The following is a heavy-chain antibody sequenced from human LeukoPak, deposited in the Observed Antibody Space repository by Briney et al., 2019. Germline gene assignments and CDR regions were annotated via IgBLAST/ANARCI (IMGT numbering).Heavy chain of an antibody. Sequence: PGGSLRLSCVASGFTFSDYTMHWVRQAPGKGLEYVSAISSSGATTYYANSVKDRFTISRDNSKNTLYLQMGSLRADDMAVYYCARATNSYGGNSDYWGQGTLVTVSS. J-gene: IGHJ4*02. CDR3: ARATNSYGGNSDY. D-gene: IGHD4-23*01. V-gene: IGHV3-64*01. CDR2: ISSSGATT. CDR1: GFTFSDYT.